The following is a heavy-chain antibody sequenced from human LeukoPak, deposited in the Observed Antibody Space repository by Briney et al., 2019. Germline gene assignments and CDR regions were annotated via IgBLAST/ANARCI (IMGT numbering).Heavy chain of an antibody. CDR1: GGTFSSYA. D-gene: IGHD1-14*01. J-gene: IGHJ3*02. V-gene: IGHV1-69*04. CDR2: IIPILGTA. CDR3: ARGEPRDDAFDI. Sequence: SVKVSCKASGGTFSSYAISWVRQAPGQGLEWMGRIIPILGTANYAQKFQGRVTITADKSTSTAYMELSSLRSEDTAVYYCARGEPRDDAFDIWGQGTMVTVSS.